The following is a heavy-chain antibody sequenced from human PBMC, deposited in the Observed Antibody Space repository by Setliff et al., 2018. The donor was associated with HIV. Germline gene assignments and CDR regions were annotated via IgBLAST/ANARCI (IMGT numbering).Heavy chain of an antibody. Sequence: VSCKSSGGTFSNYAFSWVRQAPAQGLEWMGGVIPIFDKTTYAQNFQGRVTITADEATNTVFMELSNLRSDDTAVYYCARDRPHQHYFELYSFYYMELWGKGTTVTVSS. CDR3: ARDRPHQHYFELYSFYYMEL. J-gene: IGHJ6*03. CDR1: GGTFSNYA. CDR2: VIPIFDKT. V-gene: IGHV1-69*01. D-gene: IGHD3-10*01.